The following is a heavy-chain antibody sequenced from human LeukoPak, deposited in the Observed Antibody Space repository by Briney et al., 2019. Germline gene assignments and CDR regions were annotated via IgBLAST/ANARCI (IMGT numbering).Heavy chain of an antibody. D-gene: IGHD6-13*01. V-gene: IGHV4-59*01. J-gene: IGHJ4*02. CDR1: GGSISSYY. CDR2: IYYSGST. Sequence: DPSETLSLTCTVSGGSISSYYWGWIRQPPGEGLGWIGYIYYSGSTTYNPSLKSRVTLSVDTSKHQFSLKLSSVTAADTAVYYCAREIRYSSSWFDYWGQGTLVAVSS. CDR3: AREIRYSSSWFDY.